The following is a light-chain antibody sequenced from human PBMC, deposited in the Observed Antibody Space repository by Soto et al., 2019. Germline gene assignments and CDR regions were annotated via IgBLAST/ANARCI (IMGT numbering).Light chain of an antibody. J-gene: IGKJ3*01. CDR1: QSVSSAY. CDR3: QQYGSSPLT. CDR2: AAS. V-gene: IGKV3-20*01. Sequence: EIVLTQSPGTLSLSPGERATLSCRASQSVSSAYLGWYQQKPGRAPRLLIYAASSRATGIPDRFSGSGSGTDFTLTISRLDPEDFAVYYCQQYGSSPLTFGPGTKVDIK.